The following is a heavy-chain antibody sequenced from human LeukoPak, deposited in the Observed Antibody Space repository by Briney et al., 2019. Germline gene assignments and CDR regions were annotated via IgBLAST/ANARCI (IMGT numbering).Heavy chain of an antibody. Sequence: GGSLRLSCAASGFSFSKYAMSWVRQAPGKGLEWVSYISSSGSTIYYADSVKGRFTISRDNAKNSLYLQMNSLRAEDTAVYYCAREGWSRWEPRSSAFDIWGQGTMVTVSS. J-gene: IGHJ3*02. CDR3: AREGWSRWEPRSSAFDI. V-gene: IGHV3-11*01. CDR2: ISSSGSTI. CDR1: GFSFSKYA. D-gene: IGHD1-26*01.